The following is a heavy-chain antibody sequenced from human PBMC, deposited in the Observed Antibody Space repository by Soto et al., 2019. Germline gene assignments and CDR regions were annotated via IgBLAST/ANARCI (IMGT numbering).Heavy chain of an antibody. D-gene: IGHD6-19*01. J-gene: IGHJ3*02. CDR1: GFTFASSA. CDR2: IVVGSGNT. CDR3: AAVHPYSSGPDDAFDI. Sequence: SVKVSCKASGFTFASSARQWVRQARGQRLEWIGWIVVGSGNTNYAQKFQERVTITRDMSTSTAYMELSSLRSEDTAVYYCAAVHPYSSGPDDAFDIWGQGTIVTVSS. V-gene: IGHV1-58*02.